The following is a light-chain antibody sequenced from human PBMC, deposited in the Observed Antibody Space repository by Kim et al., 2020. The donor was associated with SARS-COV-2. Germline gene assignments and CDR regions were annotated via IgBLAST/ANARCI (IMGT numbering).Light chain of an antibody. V-gene: IGKV4-1*01. CDR2: GAS. J-gene: IGKJ1*01. CDR3: QQYYSTPWT. Sequence: ATISCKSSQSSLSSANNKNYLAWYQQKPGHPPKLLIYGASTRESGVPDRFSGSGSGTDFTLTISSLQAEDVAVYYCQQYYSTPWTFGQGTKVDIK. CDR1: QSSLSSANNKNY.